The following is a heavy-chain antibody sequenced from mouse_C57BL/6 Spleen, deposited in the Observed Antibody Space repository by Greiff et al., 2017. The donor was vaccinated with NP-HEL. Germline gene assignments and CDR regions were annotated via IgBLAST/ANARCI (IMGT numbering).Heavy chain of an antibody. Sequence: QVQLQQPGAELVKPGASVKLSCKASGYTFTSYWMQWVNQRPGQGLEWIGEIDPSDSYTNYNQKFKGKATLTVDTSSSTAYMQLSSLTSEDSAVYYCARRRDDGDDYWGQGTTLTVSS. J-gene: IGHJ2*01. CDR3: ARRRDDGDDY. CDR1: GYTFTSYW. V-gene: IGHV1-50*01. D-gene: IGHD2-12*01. CDR2: IDPSDSYT.